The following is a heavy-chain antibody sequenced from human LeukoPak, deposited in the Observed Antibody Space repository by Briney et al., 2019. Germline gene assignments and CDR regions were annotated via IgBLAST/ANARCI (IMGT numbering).Heavy chain of an antibody. CDR3: ARGYGYQNFDY. V-gene: IGHV4-4*07. CDR2: IYTTGTT. J-gene: IGHJ4*02. D-gene: IGHD5-24*01. Sequence: PSETLSLTCTVSGDSITSYYWSWIRQSAEKGLEWIGRIYTTGTTNYNPSLKGRVTVSVDTSENQVSLNLNSMTAADTAVYYCARGYGYQNFDYWGQGTLVTVSS. CDR1: GDSITSYY.